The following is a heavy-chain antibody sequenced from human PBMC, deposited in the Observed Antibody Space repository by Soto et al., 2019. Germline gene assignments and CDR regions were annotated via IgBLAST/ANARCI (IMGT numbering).Heavy chain of an antibody. CDR2: MYSAGNT. D-gene: IGHD4-17*01. Sequence: EVQLVESGGGLVQRGGSLRLSCAASGLIVDNNYMSWVRQAPGKGLEWISVMYSAGNTYYADSVRGRFTISRDSSTNTLFLEMHSLRVEDTAVYYCARDRRDDDYGDDAFDNWGQGTLVTVSS. J-gene: IGHJ4*02. V-gene: IGHV3-66*01. CDR1: GLIVDNNY. CDR3: ARDRRDDDYGDDAFDN.